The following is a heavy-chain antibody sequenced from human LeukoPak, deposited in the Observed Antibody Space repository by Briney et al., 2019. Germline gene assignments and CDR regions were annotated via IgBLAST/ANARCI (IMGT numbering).Heavy chain of an antibody. Sequence: GGSLRLSCAASGFTFSSYSMNWVRQAPGKGLEWFSYISSSSSTIYYADSVKGRFTISRDNAKNSLYLQMNSLRDEDTAVYYCARDRYDYVWGSYRYTFDYWGQGTLVTVSS. CDR2: ISSSSSTI. D-gene: IGHD3-16*02. J-gene: IGHJ4*02. CDR1: GFTFSSYS. CDR3: ARDRYDYVWGSYRYTFDY. V-gene: IGHV3-48*02.